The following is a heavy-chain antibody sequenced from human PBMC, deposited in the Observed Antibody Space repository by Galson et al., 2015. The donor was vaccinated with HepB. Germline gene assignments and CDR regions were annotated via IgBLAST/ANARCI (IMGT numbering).Heavy chain of an antibody. CDR1: GGSISSYY. V-gene: IGHV4-59*01. Sequence: ETLSLTCTVSGGSISSYYWSWIRQPPGKGLEWIGYIYYSGSTNYNPSLKSRVTISVDTSKNQFSLKLSSVTAADTAVYYCARELYPRYFDLWGRGTLVTVSS. CDR2: IYYSGST. J-gene: IGHJ2*01. D-gene: IGHD2-8*01. CDR3: ARELYPRYFDL.